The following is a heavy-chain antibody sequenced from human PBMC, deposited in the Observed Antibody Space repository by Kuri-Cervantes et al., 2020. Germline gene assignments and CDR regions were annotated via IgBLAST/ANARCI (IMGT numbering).Heavy chain of an antibody. J-gene: IGHJ4*02. D-gene: IGHD5-12*01. Sequence: GESLKISCAASGFTFSRYAIHWIRQAPGKGLEWVADISSDGSTQYYADSVKGRFAISRDTSKNTLFLHLNSLRPEDTALYYCAREKGFTSGYDYWGQGTLVTVSS. CDR1: GFTFSRYA. CDR2: ISSDGSTQ. CDR3: AREKGFTSGYDY. V-gene: IGHV3-30*09.